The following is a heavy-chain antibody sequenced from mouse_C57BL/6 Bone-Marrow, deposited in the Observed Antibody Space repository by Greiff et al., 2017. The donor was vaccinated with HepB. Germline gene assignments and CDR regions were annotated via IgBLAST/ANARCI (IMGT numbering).Heavy chain of an antibody. Sequence: QVQLQQSGAELVKPGASVKMSCKASGYTFTSYWITWVKQRPGQGLEWIGDIYPGSGSTNYNEKFKSKATLTVETSSSTAYMQLSSLTSEDSAVYYCARWDYDGGDWYFDVWGTGTTVTVSS. CDR1: GYTFTSYW. D-gene: IGHD2-4*01. J-gene: IGHJ1*03. CDR3: ARWDYDGGDWYFDV. V-gene: IGHV1-55*01. CDR2: IYPGSGST.